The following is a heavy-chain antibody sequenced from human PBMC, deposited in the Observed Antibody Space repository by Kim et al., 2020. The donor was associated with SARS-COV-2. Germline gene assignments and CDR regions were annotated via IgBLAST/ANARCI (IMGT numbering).Heavy chain of an antibody. Sequence: AKGRFTISRDSSKNTLYLQMNGLGVEDTAVYYCAKASTTVVTPYTFVDYWGQGTLVTVSS. V-gene: IGHV3-30*02. J-gene: IGHJ4*02. CDR3: AKASTTVVTPYTFVDY. D-gene: IGHD4-17*01.